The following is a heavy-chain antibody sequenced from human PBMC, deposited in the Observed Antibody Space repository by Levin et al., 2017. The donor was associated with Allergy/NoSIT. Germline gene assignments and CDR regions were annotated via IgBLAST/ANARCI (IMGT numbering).Heavy chain of an antibody. J-gene: IGHJ6*02. D-gene: IGHD3-16*02. CDR2: ISYSGST. CDR1: GGSVSSGSYY. V-gene: IGHV4-61*01. Sequence: SETLSLTCTVSGGSVSSGSYYWSWIRQPPGKGLEWIGYISYSGSTNYNPSLKSRVTISVDTSKNQFSLKLTSVTAADTAVYYCAREGGYLYHYGMDVWGQGTTVTVSS. CDR3: AREGGYLYHYGMDV.